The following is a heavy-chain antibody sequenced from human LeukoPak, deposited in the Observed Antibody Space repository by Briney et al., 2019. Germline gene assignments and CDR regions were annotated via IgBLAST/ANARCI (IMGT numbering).Heavy chain of an antibody. J-gene: IGHJ3*02. D-gene: IGHD1-26*01. Sequence: SETLSLTCTVSGGSISSYYWSWIRQPPGKGLEWIGYIYYSGYTNYNPSLKSRVTISVDTSKNQFSLKLSSVTAADTAVYYCAATDSGSYHLDDAFDIWGQGTMVTVSS. V-gene: IGHV4-59*01. CDR2: IYYSGYT. CDR3: AATDSGSYHLDDAFDI. CDR1: GGSISSYY.